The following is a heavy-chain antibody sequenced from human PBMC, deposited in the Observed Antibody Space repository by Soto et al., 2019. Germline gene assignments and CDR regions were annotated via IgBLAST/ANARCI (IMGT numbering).Heavy chain of an antibody. V-gene: IGHV3-23*01. J-gene: IGHJ5*02. CDR1: GFTFSTYA. D-gene: IGHD6-13*01. CDR2: ISGSGRST. CDR3: AKETSSNWYNWFDP. Sequence: WWCLGLSCGSSGFTFSTYAMTWLRQAPGKGLEWVSTISGSGRSTFYADSVTGRFTISRDNAKNTLYLQMNSLRVEDTATYYCAKETSSNWYNWFDPWGQGTQVTVSS.